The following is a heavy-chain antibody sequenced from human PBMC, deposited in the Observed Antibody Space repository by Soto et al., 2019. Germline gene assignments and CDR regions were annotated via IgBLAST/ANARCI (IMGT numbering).Heavy chain of an antibody. Sequence: GASVKVSCKASGYTFTGYYMHWVRQAPGQGLEWMGWINPNSGGTNYAQKFQGRVTMTRDTSISTAYMELSRLRSDDTAVYYCARVSIRYCSSTSCYPGYWGQGTLVTVPQ. CDR2: INPNSGGT. V-gene: IGHV1-2*02. J-gene: IGHJ4*02. CDR3: ARVSIRYCSSTSCYPGY. D-gene: IGHD2-2*01. CDR1: GYTFTGYY.